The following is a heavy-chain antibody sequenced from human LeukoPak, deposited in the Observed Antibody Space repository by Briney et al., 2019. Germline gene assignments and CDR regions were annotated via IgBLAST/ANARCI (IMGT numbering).Heavy chain of an antibody. Sequence: SESLSLTCTVSGGSISSGCYDWSWLRPPAGKGPEWIARIYTSGSTNYNPSLKSRVTISVDTSKNQFSLKLSSVTAADTAVYYCARGVAIFGVVPYADYWGQGTLVTVSS. V-gene: IGHV4-61*02. CDR2: IYTSGST. D-gene: IGHD3-3*01. CDR3: ARGVAIFGVVPYADY. J-gene: IGHJ4*02. CDR1: GGSISSGCYD.